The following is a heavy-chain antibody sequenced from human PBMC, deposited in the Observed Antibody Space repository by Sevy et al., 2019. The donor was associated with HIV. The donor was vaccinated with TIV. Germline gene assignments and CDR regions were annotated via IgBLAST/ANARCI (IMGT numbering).Heavy chain of an antibody. J-gene: IGHJ4*02. CDR1: GGSFSTSNY. D-gene: IGHD3-3*01. Sequence: SETLSLTCTVSGGSFSTSNYWGWVRQPPGKGPEWIGCIHYSGSTYYNASLKSRVSISVDTSKNSFSLKLSSVTAADTAVYYCANMGRGYYFYFELWGQGTLVTVSS. V-gene: IGHV4-39*02. CDR2: IHYSGST. CDR3: ANMGRGYYFYFEL.